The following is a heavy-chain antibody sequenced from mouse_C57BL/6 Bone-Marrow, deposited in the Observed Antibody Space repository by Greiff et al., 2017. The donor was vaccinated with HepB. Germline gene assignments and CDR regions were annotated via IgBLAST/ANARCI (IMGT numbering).Heavy chain of an antibody. J-gene: IGHJ4*01. CDR3: ARVEGNYDYYAMDY. CDR2: ISSGSSTI. D-gene: IGHD2-1*01. Sequence: DVQLVESGGGLVKPGGSLKLSCTASGFTFSDYGMHWVSQAPEKGLEWVAYISSGSSTIDYADTLKGRCTISRDNAKNTLFLQMTSLRSEDTAMYYCARVEGNYDYYAMDYWGQGTSVTVSS. CDR1: GFTFSDYG. V-gene: IGHV5-17*01.